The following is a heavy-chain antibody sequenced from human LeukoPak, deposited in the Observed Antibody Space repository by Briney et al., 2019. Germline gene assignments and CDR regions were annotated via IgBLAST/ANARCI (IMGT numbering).Heavy chain of an antibody. CDR1: GFTFSSYS. J-gene: IGHJ4*02. Sequence: GGSLRLSCAASGFTFSSYSMNWVRQAPGKGLEWVSSISSSSSYIYYADSVKGRFTISRDNAKNSLYLQMNSLRAEDTAVYYCARGDSWSLYFDYWGQGTLVTVSS. V-gene: IGHV3-21*01. CDR2: ISSSSSYI. CDR3: ARGDSWSLYFDY. D-gene: IGHD6-13*01.